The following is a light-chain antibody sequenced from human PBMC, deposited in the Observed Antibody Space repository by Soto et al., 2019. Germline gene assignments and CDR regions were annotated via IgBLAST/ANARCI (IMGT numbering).Light chain of an antibody. V-gene: IGLV4-69*01. CDR3: QTWSTDIRV. Sequence: QAVVTQSPSASASLGASVKLTCTLSSGHNSYAIAWHQQQPEKGPRYLMKVNSDGSHSKGDGIPDRFSGSSSGAERYLTISSLQSEDEADYYCQTWSTDIRVFGGGTQLTVL. CDR2: VNSDGSH. J-gene: IGLJ3*02. CDR1: SGHNSYA.